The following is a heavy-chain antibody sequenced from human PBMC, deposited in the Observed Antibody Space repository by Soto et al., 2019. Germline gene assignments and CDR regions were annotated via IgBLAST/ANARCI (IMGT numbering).Heavy chain of an antibody. CDR1: GGTFSSYA. Sequence: ASVKVSCKASGGTFSSYAISWVRQAPGQGLEWMGGIIPIFGTANYAQKFQGRVTITADESTSTAYMELSSLRSEDTAVYYCARETFGYSSSVKNWFDPWGQGTPVTVSS. CDR3: ARETFGYSSSVKNWFDP. J-gene: IGHJ5*02. D-gene: IGHD6-6*01. CDR2: IIPIFGTA. V-gene: IGHV1-69*13.